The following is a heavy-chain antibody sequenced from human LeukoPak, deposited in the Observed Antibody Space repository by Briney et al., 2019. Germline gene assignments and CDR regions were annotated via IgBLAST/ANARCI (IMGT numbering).Heavy chain of an antibody. CDR3: ARSSAAEVIRYYYYMDV. V-gene: IGHV1-8*01. J-gene: IGHJ6*03. CDR2: MNPNSGNT. Sequence: ASVKVSCKASGYTFTSYDINWVRQATGQGLEWMGWMNPNSGNTGYAQKFQGRATMTRNTSISTAYMELSSLRSEDTAVYYCARSSAAEVIRYYYYMDVWGKGTTVTVSS. CDR1: GYTFTSYD. D-gene: IGHD2-21*01.